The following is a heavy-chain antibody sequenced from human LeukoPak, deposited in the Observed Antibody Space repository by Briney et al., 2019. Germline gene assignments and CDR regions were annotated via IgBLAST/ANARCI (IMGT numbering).Heavy chain of an antibody. CDR3: ARGLQTSWFGELDNDY. J-gene: IGHJ4*02. D-gene: IGHD3-10*01. Sequence: PGGSLRLSCAASGFTVSSNYMSWVRQAPGKGLGWVSVIYSGGSTYYADSVKGRFTISRDNSRNTLYLQMNSLRAEDTAVYYCARGLQTSWFGELDNDYWGQGTLVTVSS. CDR2: IYSGGST. V-gene: IGHV3-53*01. CDR1: GFTVSSNY.